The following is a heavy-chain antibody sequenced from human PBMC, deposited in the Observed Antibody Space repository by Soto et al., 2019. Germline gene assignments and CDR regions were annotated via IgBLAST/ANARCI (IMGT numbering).Heavy chain of an antibody. V-gene: IGHV4-38-2*01. CDR3: VKSGDYGLDAFDL. J-gene: IGHJ3*01. Sequence: SETLSLTCAVSNFSISSGYYWGWIRQPPGKGLEYIASIYQRGSTFYNPSLMSRITMSMDASKNHFSLNLRSVTAADTAVYYCVKSGDYGLDAFDLWGQGTMVTVSS. CDR1: NFSISSGYY. D-gene: IGHD4-17*01. CDR2: IYQRGST.